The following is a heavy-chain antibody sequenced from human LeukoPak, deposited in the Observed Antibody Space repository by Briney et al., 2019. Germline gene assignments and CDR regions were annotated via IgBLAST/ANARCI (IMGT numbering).Heavy chain of an antibody. J-gene: IGHJ5*02. Sequence: SETLSLTCAVSGYSISSGYYWGWIRQPPGKGLEWIGPIYHSGSNYYNPSLKSRVTISVDTSKNQFSLKLSSVTAADTAVYYCARHSTHFWSGLDWFDPWGQGTLVTVSS. CDR1: GYSISSGYY. CDR3: ARHSTHFWSGLDWFDP. D-gene: IGHD3-3*02. V-gene: IGHV4-38-2*01. CDR2: IYHSGSN.